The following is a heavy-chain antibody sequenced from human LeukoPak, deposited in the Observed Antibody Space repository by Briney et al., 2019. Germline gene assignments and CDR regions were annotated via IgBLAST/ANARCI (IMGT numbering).Heavy chain of an antibody. CDR3: ARGINYYDSSGYYYVTPPIDY. CDR2: INTNTGNP. V-gene: IGHV7-4-1*02. J-gene: IGHJ4*02. Sequence: ASVKVSCKASGYTFTSYAMNWVRQAPRQGLEWMGWINTNTGNPTYAQGFTGRFVFSLDTSVSTAYLQISSLKAEDTAVYYCARGINYYDSSGYYYVTPPIDYWGQGTLVTVSS. CDR1: GYTFTSYA. D-gene: IGHD3-22*01.